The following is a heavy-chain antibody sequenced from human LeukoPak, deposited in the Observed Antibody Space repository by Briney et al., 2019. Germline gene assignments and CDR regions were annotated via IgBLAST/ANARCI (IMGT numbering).Heavy chain of an antibody. CDR2: IDNSGST. CDR3: ARAPLYSGGSGWSIYYFYAMDV. J-gene: IGHJ6*02. V-gene: IGHV4-59*01. CDR1: GGSISSSY. Sequence: SETLSLTCTVSGGSISSSYWSWVRQPPGKGLEWIGYIDNSGSTNYNPSLKSRVTISLDTPKSQFSLKLSSVTAADTAAYYCARAPLYSGGSGWSIYYFYAMDVWGQGTTVTVSS. D-gene: IGHD6-19*01.